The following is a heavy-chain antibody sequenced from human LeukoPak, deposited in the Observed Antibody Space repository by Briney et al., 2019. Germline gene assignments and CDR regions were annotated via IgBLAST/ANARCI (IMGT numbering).Heavy chain of an antibody. D-gene: IGHD2-15*01. CDR2: INPSGGST. CDR1: GYTFTSYY. J-gene: IGHJ6*03. V-gene: IGHV1-46*01. CDR3: ARDQLPVVAAPKSRYYYYYMDV. Sequence: ASVKVSCKASGYTFTSYYMHWVRQAPGQGLEWMGIINPSGGSTSNAQKFQGRVTMTRDTSTSTVYMELSSLRSEDTAVYYCARDQLPVVAAPKSRYYYYYMDVWGKGTTVTVSS.